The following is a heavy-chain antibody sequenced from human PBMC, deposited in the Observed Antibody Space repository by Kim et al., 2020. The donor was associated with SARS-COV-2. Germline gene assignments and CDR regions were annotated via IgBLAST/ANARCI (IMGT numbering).Heavy chain of an antibody. Sequence: GGSLRLSCVASGFTFSAYAMRWVRQAPGKGLEWVSSVSPSGGDTYYAVSVKGRFTISRDNSRDTLYLQMNSLRPEDTAIYYCARKDGGSIPHGMDVWGQGTTATVSS. D-gene: IGHD4-17*01. J-gene: IGHJ6*02. CDR2: VSPSGGDT. V-gene: IGHV3-23*01. CDR1: GFTFSAYA. CDR3: ARKDGGSIPHGMDV.